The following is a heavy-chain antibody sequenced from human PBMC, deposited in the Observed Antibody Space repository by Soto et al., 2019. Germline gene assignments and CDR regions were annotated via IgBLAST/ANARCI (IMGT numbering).Heavy chain of an antibody. V-gene: IGHV1-69*06. CDR1: EDTFSRYP. Sequence: AQLVQSGAEVKKPGSSVKVSRKASEDTFSRYPISWVRQAPGQGLEWMGGIIPIAGTANYAQKFQGRVTLSADKSTRIVYMQLSSLRSEDTAVYYCARGGRGYSFDQWGQGTLVTVSS. J-gene: IGHJ4*02. CDR3: ARGGRGYSFDQ. D-gene: IGHD5-18*01. CDR2: IIPIAGTA.